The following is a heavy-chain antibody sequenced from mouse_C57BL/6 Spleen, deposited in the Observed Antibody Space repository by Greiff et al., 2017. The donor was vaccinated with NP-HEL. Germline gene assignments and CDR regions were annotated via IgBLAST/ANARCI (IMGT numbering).Heavy chain of an antibody. D-gene: IGHD2-3*01. CDR3: ARNEGGYYLLDY. V-gene: IGHV2-2*01. CDR2: IWRGGST. Sequence: QVQLQQSGPGLVQPSQSLSITCTVSGFSLTSYGVHWVRQSPGKGLEWLGVIWRGGSTDYNAAFISRLSISKENSKSQVFFKMNSLQADDTAVYYCARNEGGYYLLDYWGQGTSVTVSS. J-gene: IGHJ4*01. CDR1: GFSLTSYG.